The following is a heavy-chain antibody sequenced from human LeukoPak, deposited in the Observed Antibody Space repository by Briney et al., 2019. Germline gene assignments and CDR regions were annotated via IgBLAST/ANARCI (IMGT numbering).Heavy chain of an antibody. V-gene: IGHV3-11*04. D-gene: IGHD1-26*01. Sequence: GGSLRLSCAASGFTSSDYYMSWIRPAPGKGLEWVSYISSSGSTIYYADSVKGRFTISRDNAKNSLYLQMNGLRAEDTAVYYCARAPSEKGAKGLYFDYWGQGTLVTLSS. CDR1: GFTSSDYY. CDR2: ISSSGSTI. J-gene: IGHJ4*02. CDR3: ARAPSEKGAKGLYFDY.